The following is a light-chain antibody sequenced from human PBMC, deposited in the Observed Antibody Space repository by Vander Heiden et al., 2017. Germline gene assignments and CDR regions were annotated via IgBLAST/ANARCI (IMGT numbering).Light chain of an antibody. CDR2: EVS. Sequence: QSALTPPASVSGCPGQSIPISCTGTSSDVCGYNYVSWYQQHPGKAPKLMIYEVSNRPSGVSNRFSGSKSGNTASLTISGLQAEDEADYYCSSYTSSSPVVFGGGTKLTVL. J-gene: IGLJ2*01. V-gene: IGLV2-14*01. CDR3: SSYTSSSPVV. CDR1: SSDVCGYNY.